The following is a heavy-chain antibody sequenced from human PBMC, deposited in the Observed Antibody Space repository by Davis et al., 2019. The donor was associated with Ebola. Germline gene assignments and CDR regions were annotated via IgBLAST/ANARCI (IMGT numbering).Heavy chain of an antibody. CDR2: INHSGST. CDR1: GGSFSGYY. V-gene: IGHV4-34*01. CDR3: ARDTYDFWSGYTKYYYYYYGMDV. D-gene: IGHD3-3*01. J-gene: IGHJ6*02. Sequence: MPSETLSLTCAVYGGSFSGYYWSWIRQPPGKGLEWIGEINHSGSTNYNPSLKSRVTISVDTSKNQFSLKLSSVTAADTAVYYCARDTYDFWSGYTKYYYYYYGMDVWGQGTTVTVSS.